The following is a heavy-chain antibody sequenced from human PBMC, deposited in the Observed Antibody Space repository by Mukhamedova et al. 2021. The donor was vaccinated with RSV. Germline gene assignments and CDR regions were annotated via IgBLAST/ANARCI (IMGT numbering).Heavy chain of an antibody. V-gene: IGHV5-10-1*01. CDR3: ARLGGDILATITDY. Sequence: GRIDPSDSYTNYSPSFQGHVTISADKSISTAYLQWSSLKASDTAMYYCARLGGDILATITDYWGQGTLVTAPS. D-gene: IGHD5-12*01. CDR2: IDPSDSYT. J-gene: IGHJ4*02.